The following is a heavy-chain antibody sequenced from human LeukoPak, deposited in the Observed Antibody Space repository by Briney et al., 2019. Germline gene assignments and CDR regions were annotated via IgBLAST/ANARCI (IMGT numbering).Heavy chain of an antibody. CDR2: ISGSGGST. CDR3: SRYYYDSSGYSNWFDP. Sequence: PGGSLRLSCAASGFTFSSYAMSWVRQAPGKGLEWVSAISGSGGSTYYADSVKGRFTIFRDNSKNTLYLQMNSLRAEDTAVYYCSRYYYDSSGYSNWFDPWGQGTLVTVSS. V-gene: IGHV3-23*01. J-gene: IGHJ5*02. D-gene: IGHD3-22*01. CDR1: GFTFSSYA.